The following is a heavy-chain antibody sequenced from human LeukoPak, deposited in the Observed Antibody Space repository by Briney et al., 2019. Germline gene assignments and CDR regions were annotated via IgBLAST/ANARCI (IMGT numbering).Heavy chain of an antibody. CDR1: GGSFSGYY. D-gene: IGHD3-10*01. CDR2: INHSGST. Sequence: PSETLSLTCAVYGGSFSGYYWSWIRQPPGKGLEWIGEINHSGSTNHNPSLKSRVTISVDTSKNQFSLKLSSVTAADTAVYYCARRMYYYGSGSYSDYWGQGTLVTVSS. V-gene: IGHV4-34*01. CDR3: ARRMYYYGSGSYSDY. J-gene: IGHJ4*02.